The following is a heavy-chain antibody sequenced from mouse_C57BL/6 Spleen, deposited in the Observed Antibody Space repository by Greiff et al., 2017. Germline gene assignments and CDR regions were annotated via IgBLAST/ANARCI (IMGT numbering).Heavy chain of an antibody. CDR1: GYAFTNYL. D-gene: IGHD1-1*01. J-gene: IGHJ2*01. V-gene: IGHV1-54*01. CDR3: AITTVVATNY. CDR2: INPGSGGT. Sequence: QVQLQQSGAELVRPGTSVKVSCKASGYAFTNYLIEWVKQRPGQGLEWIGVINPGSGGTNYNEKFKGKATLTADKSSSTAYMQLSSLTSEDSAVYFGAITTVVATNYWGQGTTLTVSS.